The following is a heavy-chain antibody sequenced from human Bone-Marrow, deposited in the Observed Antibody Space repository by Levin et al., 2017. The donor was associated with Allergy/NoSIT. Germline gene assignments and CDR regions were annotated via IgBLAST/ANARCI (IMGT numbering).Heavy chain of an antibody. V-gene: IGHV3-7*01. CDR3: GTDVGIAVADRNY. Sequence: GGSLRLFCAASGFTFNLYWMNWIRQAPGKGLEWVANIEKDGNEMHYVDSVEGRFTISRDNAKNVLYLEMSSLRVEDTALYYCGTDVGIAVADRNYWGQGVLVTVSS. CDR2: IEKDGNEM. CDR1: GFTFNLYW. J-gene: IGHJ4*02. D-gene: IGHD6-19*01.